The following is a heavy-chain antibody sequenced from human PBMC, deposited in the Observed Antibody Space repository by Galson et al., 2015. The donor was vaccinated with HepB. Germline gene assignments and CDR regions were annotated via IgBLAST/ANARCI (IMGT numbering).Heavy chain of an antibody. J-gene: IGHJ6*03. V-gene: IGHV1-3*01. Sequence: SVKVSCKASGYTFTSYAMHWVRQAPGQRLEWMGWINAGNGNTKYSQKFQGRVTITRDTSASTAYMELSSLRSEDTAVYYCARGEGITMAQPYYYMDVWGKGTTVTVSS. CDR2: INAGNGNT. CDR3: ARGEGITMAQPYYYMDV. D-gene: IGHD3-10*01. CDR1: GYTFTSYA.